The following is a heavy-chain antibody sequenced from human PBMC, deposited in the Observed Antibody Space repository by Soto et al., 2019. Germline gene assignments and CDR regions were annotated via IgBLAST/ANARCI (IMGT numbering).Heavy chain of an antibody. V-gene: IGHV4-4*02. CDR1: GGSISSTNW. J-gene: IGHJ4*02. CDR3: VRDSGNGWKDY. CDR2: IDHSGST. Sequence: LETLSLTCAVSGGSISSTNWWNWVRQPPGKGLEWIGEIDHSGSTNYNPSLKSRVTMSVDKPKNQFSLKLSSVTAADTAVYYCVRDSGNGWKDYWGQGTLVTVSS. D-gene: IGHD6-19*01.